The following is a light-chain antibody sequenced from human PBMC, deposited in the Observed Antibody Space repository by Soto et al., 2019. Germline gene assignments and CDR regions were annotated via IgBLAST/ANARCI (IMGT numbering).Light chain of an antibody. V-gene: IGLV2-14*01. CDR3: SSYTGSSTSVV. Sequence: QSALNQPASVSGSPGQSITISCTGTSSDVGGYNYVSWYQQYPGKAPKLIIYDVSNRPSGVSNRFSGSKSGNTASLTISGLQAEDEVDYYCSSYTGSSTSVVFGGGTKLTVL. CDR1: SSDVGGYNY. CDR2: DVS. J-gene: IGLJ2*01.